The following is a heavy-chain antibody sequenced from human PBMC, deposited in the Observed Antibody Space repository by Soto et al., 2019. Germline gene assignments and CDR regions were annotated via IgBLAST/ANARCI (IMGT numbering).Heavy chain of an antibody. V-gene: IGHV3-23*01. D-gene: IGHD6-19*01. J-gene: IGHJ4*02. CDR2: ISGSGGST. CDR3: AKAGQDSSGPADF. CDR1: GFTFSSYA. Sequence: GESLKISCAASGFTFSSYAMSWVRQAPGKGLEWVSVISGSGGSTYYADSVKGRFTISRDNSKNTLYLQMNSLRAEDTAVYYCAKAGQDSSGPADFWGQGTLVTVSS.